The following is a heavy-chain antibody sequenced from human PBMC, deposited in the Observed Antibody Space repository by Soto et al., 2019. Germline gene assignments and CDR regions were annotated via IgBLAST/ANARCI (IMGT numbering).Heavy chain of an antibody. CDR2: INPDGNVG. V-gene: IGHV3-7*03. J-gene: IGHJ4*02. CDR3: AGWGGHDYNY. D-gene: IGHD4-4*01. CDR1: GFTFSTYW. Sequence: EVQLLGSGGGLVQPGGSLRLSCVGSGFTFSTYWMNWVRQAPGKGLEWVANINPDGNVGTYVDSVRGRFTTSRDNAKNSLDLQMNSLRADDTAVYFCAGWGGHDYNYWGQGIRVTVSS.